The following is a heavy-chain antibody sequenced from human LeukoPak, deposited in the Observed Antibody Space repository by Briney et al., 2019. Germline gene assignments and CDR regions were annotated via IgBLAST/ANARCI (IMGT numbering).Heavy chain of an antibody. CDR2: IYNSGST. CDR1: GGSISSYY. CDR3: ARRNYGMDV. J-gene: IGHJ6*02. V-gene: IGHV4-59*08. Sequence: PSETLSLTCTVSGGSISSYYWNWIRQPPGKGLEWIGYIYNSGSTNYNPSLKSRVTISVDTSKNQFSLKLTSVTAADTAVYYCARRNYGMDVWGQGTTVTVSS.